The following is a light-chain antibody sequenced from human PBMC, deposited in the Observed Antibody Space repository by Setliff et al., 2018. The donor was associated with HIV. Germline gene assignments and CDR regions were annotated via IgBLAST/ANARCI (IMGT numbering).Light chain of an antibody. Sequence: DIVMTQSPDSLAVSLGERPTINCKSSQSVLYNSNKKNYLAWYQQSPGQPPKLLIYWASTRESGVPDRFSGGGSGTDFTLTISSLQSEDVAVYYCHKYYSIPVTFGQGTKVDIK. J-gene: IGKJ1*01. CDR2: WAS. V-gene: IGKV4-1*01. CDR1: QSVLYNSNKKNY. CDR3: HKYYSIPVT.